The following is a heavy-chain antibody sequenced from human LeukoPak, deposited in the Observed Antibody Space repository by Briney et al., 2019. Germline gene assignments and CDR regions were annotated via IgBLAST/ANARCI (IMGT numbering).Heavy chain of an antibody. V-gene: IGHV3-7*01. CDR3: ARRGDLSWFGSLRH. Sequence: PGGSLRLSCVVSGFTFSDYWMDWVRQAPGKGLEWVAFIRQDGSETNYVDSVRGRFTISRDNAKNSLYLQMNSLRVEETGVYYCARRGDLSWFGSLRHWSQGTLVTVSS. J-gene: IGHJ4*02. CDR1: GFTFSDYW. D-gene: IGHD3-16*02. CDR2: IRQDGSET.